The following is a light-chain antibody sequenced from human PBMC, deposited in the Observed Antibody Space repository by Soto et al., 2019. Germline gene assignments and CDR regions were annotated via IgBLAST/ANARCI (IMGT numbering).Light chain of an antibody. V-gene: IGLV1-51*01. CDR2: DNN. CDR1: SSNIGNNY. CDR3: GTWDSSLSCVV. Sequence: QSLLTQPPSVSAAPGQKVTISCSGSSSNIGNNYVSWYQQLPGTAPKLLIYDNNKRPSGIPDRFSGSKSGTSATLGITGLQTGDEADYYCGTWDSSLSCVVFGGGTKVTVL. J-gene: IGLJ2*01.